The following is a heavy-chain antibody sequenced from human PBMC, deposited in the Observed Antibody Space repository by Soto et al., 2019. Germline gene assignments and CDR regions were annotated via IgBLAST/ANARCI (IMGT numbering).Heavy chain of an antibody. D-gene: IGHD6-19*01. CDR3: AKDHYSGGWKSHYFEY. CDR2: ISYDGSNK. J-gene: IGHJ4*02. Sequence: ESVGGVVQPGRSLRLSCIASGFSFSSYGMHWVRQAPGKGLEWVAIISYDGSNKYYADSVKGRFTISRDNSKNTLYLQMNSLRAEDTAVYYCAKDHYSGGWKSHYFEYWGQGTLVTVSS. CDR1: GFSFSSYG. V-gene: IGHV3-30*18.